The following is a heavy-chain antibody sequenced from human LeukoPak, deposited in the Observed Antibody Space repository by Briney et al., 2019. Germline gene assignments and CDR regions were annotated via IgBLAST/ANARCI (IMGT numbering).Heavy chain of an antibody. D-gene: IGHD2-8*01. Sequence: ASVKVSCKTSGYTFTNLDINWLRQAPGQGLEWMGWINAGNGNTKYSQKFQGRVTITRDTSASTAYMELSSLRSEDTAVYYCARLMTGPFDYWGQGTLVTVSS. J-gene: IGHJ4*02. CDR1: GYTFTNLD. CDR2: INAGNGNT. V-gene: IGHV1-3*01. CDR3: ARLMTGPFDY.